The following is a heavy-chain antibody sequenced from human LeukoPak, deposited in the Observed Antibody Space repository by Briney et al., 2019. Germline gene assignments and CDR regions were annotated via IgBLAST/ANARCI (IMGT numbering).Heavy chain of an antibody. J-gene: IGHJ3*02. CDR3: ARTYPGLAFDI. CDR2: IYCSGST. CDR1: GGSISSGGYY. V-gene: IGHV4-31*03. Sequence: ASETLSLTCTVSGGSISSGGYYWSWIRQHPGKGLEWIGYIYCSGSTYYNPSLKSRVTISVDTSKNQFSLKLSSVTAADTAVYYCARTYPGLAFDIWGQGTMVTVSS.